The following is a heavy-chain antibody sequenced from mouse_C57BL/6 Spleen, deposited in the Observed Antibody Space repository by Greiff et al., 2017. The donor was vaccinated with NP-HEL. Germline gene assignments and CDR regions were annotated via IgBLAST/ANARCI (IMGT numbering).Heavy chain of an antibody. CDR2: LWSGGST. V-gene: IGHV2-2*01. J-gene: IGHJ3*01. CDR3: ARGIYYGSSPFAY. Sequence: VHLVESGPGLVQPSQSLSITCTVSGFSLTSYGVHWVRQSPGKGLEWLGVLWSGGSTDYNAAFISSLSISKDNSKSQVFFKMNSLQADDTAIYYCARGIYYGSSPFAYWGQGTLVTVSA. D-gene: IGHD1-1*01. CDR1: GFSLTSYG.